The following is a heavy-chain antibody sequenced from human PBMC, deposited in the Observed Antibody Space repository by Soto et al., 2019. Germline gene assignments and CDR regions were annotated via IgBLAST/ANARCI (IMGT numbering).Heavy chain of an antibody. Sequence: PGGSLRLSCAASGFTFDDYAMHWVRQAPGKGLEWVSGISWNSGSIGYADSVKGRFTISRDNAENSLYLQMNSLRAEDTALYYCAKGDTAAAGTLEGYYYYGMDVWGQGTTVTVSS. D-gene: IGHD6-13*01. CDR1: GFTFDDYA. CDR3: AKGDTAAAGTLEGYYYYGMDV. J-gene: IGHJ6*02. V-gene: IGHV3-9*01. CDR2: ISWNSGSI.